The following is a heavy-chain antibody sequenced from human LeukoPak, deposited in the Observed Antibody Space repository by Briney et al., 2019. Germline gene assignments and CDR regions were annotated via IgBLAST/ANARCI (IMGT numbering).Heavy chain of an antibody. J-gene: IGHJ4*02. D-gene: IGHD6-13*01. V-gene: IGHV3-15*01. CDR1: GSGFTFRNAW. CDR2: IKSKGDGGAA. Sequence: KAGGSLRLSCAASGSGFTFRNAWMSWVRQAPGKGLEWVGRIKSKGDGGAADYAAPVKGRFTNSRDDSKNTQYLQMNSLKVEDTAVYYCTTDWYDYWGQGTLVTVSS. CDR3: TTDWYDY.